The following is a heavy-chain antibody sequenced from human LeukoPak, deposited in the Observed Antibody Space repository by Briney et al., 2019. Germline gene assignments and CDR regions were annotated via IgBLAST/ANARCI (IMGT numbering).Heavy chain of an antibody. D-gene: IGHD7-27*01. CDR3: ARESITGDRDFDY. V-gene: IGHV3-48*01. Sequence: GGSLRLSCAASGFTFSSYSMNWVRQAPGRGLEWLSYISSGSRTIYYADSVKGRFTISRDNAKNSLYLQMNSLRVDDTAVCYCARESITGDRDFDYWGQGTLITVSS. CDR1: GFTFSSYS. J-gene: IGHJ4*02. CDR2: ISSGSRTI.